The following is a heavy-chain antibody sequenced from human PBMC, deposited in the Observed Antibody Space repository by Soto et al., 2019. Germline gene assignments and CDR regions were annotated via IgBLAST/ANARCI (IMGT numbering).Heavy chain of an antibody. D-gene: IGHD3-22*01. J-gene: IGHJ6*02. Sequence: QVQLQESGPGLVKPSETLSLTCTVSGGSISSYYGSWIRQPAGKGLERIGRSYTSGSTNYNPSLKSRVTMSVDKSQNQFALKLSSVTAADTAVYSCARYYDSSGYLPGYYGLDVWGQGTTVTVSS. CDR2: SYTSGST. CDR1: GGSISSYY. CDR3: ARYYDSSGYLPGYYGLDV. V-gene: IGHV4-4*07.